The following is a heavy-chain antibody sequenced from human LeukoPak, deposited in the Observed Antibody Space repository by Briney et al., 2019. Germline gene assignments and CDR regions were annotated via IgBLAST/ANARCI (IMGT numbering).Heavy chain of an antibody. Sequence: PSETLSLTCTVSGGSISSGGYYWSWIRQHPGKGLEWIGYIYYSGSTYYNPSLKSRVTISVDTSKNPFSLKLSSVTAADTAVYYCARGYDYVYYFDYWGQGTLVTVSS. V-gene: IGHV4-31*03. J-gene: IGHJ4*02. D-gene: IGHD3-16*01. CDR3: ARGYDYVYYFDY. CDR1: GGSISSGGYY. CDR2: IYYSGST.